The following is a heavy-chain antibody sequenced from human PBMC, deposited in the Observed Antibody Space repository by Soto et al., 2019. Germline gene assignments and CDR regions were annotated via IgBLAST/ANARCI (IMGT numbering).Heavy chain of an antibody. CDR1: GFTFSGSA. V-gene: IGHV3-73*01. CDR2: IRSKANSYAT. D-gene: IGHD1-26*01. CDR3: TSRVGSFLAFDY. J-gene: IGHJ4*02. Sequence: EVQLVESGGGLVQPGGSLKLSCAASGFTFSGSAMHWVRQASGKGLEWVGRIRSKANSYATAYAASVKGRFTISRDDSKNTAYLQTNSLKTEDTAVYYCTSRVGSFLAFDYWGQGTLVTVSS.